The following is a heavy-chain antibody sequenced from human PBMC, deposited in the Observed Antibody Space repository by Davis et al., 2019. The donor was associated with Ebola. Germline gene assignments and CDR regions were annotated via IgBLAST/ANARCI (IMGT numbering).Heavy chain of an antibody. CDR3: AVCSGSTHYYGMDV. V-gene: IGHV3-23*01. Sequence: GESLKISCAASGFSFRSFAMSWVRQAPGKGLEWVSGISGSGGSTYYADSVKGRFTISRDNSKNTLYLQMNSLRVEDTAVYHCAVCSGSTHYYGMDVWGKGTTVTVSS. CDR1: GFSFRSFA. CDR2: ISGSGGST. D-gene: IGHD3-10*02. J-gene: IGHJ6*04.